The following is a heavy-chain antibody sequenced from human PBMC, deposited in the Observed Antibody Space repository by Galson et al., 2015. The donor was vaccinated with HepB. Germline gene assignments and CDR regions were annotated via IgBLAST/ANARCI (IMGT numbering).Heavy chain of an antibody. CDR1: GGTFSSYA. Sequence: SVKVSCKASGGTFSSYAISWVRQAPGQGLEWMGGIIPILGIANYAQKFQGRVTITADKSTSTAYMELSSLRSEDTAVYYCASVREYYDFWSGYPYYYYYYMDVWGKGTTVTVSS. D-gene: IGHD3-3*01. V-gene: IGHV1-69*10. CDR2: IIPILGIA. CDR3: ASVREYYDFWSGYPYYYYYYMDV. J-gene: IGHJ6*03.